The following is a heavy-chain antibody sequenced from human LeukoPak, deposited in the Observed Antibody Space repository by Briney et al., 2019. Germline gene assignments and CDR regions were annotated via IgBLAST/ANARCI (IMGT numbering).Heavy chain of an antibody. J-gene: IGHJ6*02. CDR2: IHHSGST. CDR3: ARIYYDAHYYYGMDV. D-gene: IGHD3-22*01. CDR1: GGSVRDNY. Sequence: KPSETLSLTCAVYGGSVRDNYWSWIRQPPGKGLEWIGEIHHSGSTKYNPSLKSRVTISLDTSKNQFSLKLNSMTAADTAVYYCARIYYDAHYYYGMDVWGQGTTVTVSS. V-gene: IGHV4-34*01.